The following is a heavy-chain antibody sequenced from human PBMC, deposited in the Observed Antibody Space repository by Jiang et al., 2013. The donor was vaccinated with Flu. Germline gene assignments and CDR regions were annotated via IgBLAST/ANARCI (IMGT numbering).Heavy chain of an antibody. CDR2: INHSGST. Sequence: EWIGEINHSGSTNYNPSLKSRVTISVDTSKNQXSLKLSSVTAADTAVYYCARSFVYCSGGSCYSTLYYYYYYGMDVWGKGTTVTVSS. CDR3: ARSFVYCSGGSCYSTLYYYYYYGMDV. J-gene: IGHJ6*04. D-gene: IGHD2-15*01. V-gene: IGHV4-34*01.